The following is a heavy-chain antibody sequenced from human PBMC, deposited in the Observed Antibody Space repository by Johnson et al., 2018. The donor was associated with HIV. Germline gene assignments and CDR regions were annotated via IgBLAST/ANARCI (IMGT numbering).Heavy chain of an antibody. V-gene: IGHV3-30*03. CDR1: GFTFSSYD. D-gene: IGHD1-1*01. J-gene: IGHJ3*02. Sequence: QVQLVESGGGVVQPGRSLRLSCAASGFTFSSYDMHWVRQAPGKGLEWVALISYDGSNKYHADSVKGRFTISRDNSKNTRYLQMNSLRAEDTAVYYCARATTPHDAFDIWGQGTMVTVAS. CDR3: ARATTPHDAFDI. CDR2: ISYDGSNK.